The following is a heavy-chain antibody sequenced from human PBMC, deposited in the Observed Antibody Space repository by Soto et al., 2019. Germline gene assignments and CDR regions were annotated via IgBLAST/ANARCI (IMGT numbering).Heavy chain of an antibody. CDR2: IYYSGST. CDR3: ARVRYCSGGSCYPRFDP. J-gene: IGHJ5*02. Sequence: QVQLQESGPGLVKPSQTLSLTCTVSGGSISSGGYYWSWIRQHPGKGLEWIGYIYYSGSTYYNPCLKSRVTISVDTSKNQCSLKLSSVTAADTAVYYCARVRYCSGGSCYPRFDPWGQGTLVTVSS. V-gene: IGHV4-31*03. CDR1: GGSISSGGYY. D-gene: IGHD2-15*01.